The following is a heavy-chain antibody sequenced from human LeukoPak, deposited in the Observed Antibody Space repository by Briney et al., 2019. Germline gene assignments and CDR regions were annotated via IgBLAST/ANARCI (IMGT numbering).Heavy chain of an antibody. CDR3: VREASGVSSSAFDV. V-gene: IGHV3-66*01. D-gene: IGHD1-26*01. CDR1: GFTVSTNY. Sequence: GGSLRLSCAASGFTVSTNYMSWVRQAPGKGLEWVSVIYSGDNTYYADSVKGRFTISRDNAKNTLYMQMNSLRVDDTAVYYCVREASGVSSSAFDVWGQGTMVTVSS. J-gene: IGHJ3*01. CDR2: IYSGDNT.